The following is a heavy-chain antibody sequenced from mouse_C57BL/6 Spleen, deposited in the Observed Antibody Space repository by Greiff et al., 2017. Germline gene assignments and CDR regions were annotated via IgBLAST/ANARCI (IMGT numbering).Heavy chain of an antibody. CDR1: GYTFTSYW. V-gene: IGHV1-59*01. Sequence: QVQLKQPGAELVRPGTSVKLSCKASGYTFTSYWMHWVKQRPGQGLEWIGVIDPSDSYTNYNQKFKGKATLTVDTSSSTAYMQLSSLTSEDSAVYYCARIDYGSSHWYFDVWGTGTTVTVSS. CDR3: ARIDYGSSHWYFDV. D-gene: IGHD1-1*01. J-gene: IGHJ1*03. CDR2: IDPSDSYT.